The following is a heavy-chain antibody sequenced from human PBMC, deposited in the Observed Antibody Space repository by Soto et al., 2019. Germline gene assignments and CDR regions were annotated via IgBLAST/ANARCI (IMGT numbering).Heavy chain of an antibody. D-gene: IGHD6-19*01. Sequence: SETLSLTCTVSGGSISSSSYYWGWIRQPPGKGLEWIGSIYYSGSTYYNPSLKSRVTISVDTSKNQFSLKLSSVTAADTAVYYCARHKIAVAAFLLFDYWGQGTLVTVSS. V-gene: IGHV4-39*01. J-gene: IGHJ4*02. CDR3: ARHKIAVAAFLLFDY. CDR1: GGSISSSSYY. CDR2: IYYSGST.